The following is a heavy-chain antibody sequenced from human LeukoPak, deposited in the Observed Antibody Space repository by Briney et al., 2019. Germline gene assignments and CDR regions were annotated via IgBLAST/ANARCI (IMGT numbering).Heavy chain of an antibody. Sequence: GGSLRLSCAASGFTFSSYGMHWVRQAPGKGLEWVAVIWYDGSNKYYADSVKGRFTISRDNSKNTLYLQMNSLRAEGTAVYYCAREDGDYPYYFDYWGQGTLVTVSS. V-gene: IGHV3-33*01. CDR3: AREDGDYPYYFDY. J-gene: IGHJ4*02. D-gene: IGHD4-17*01. CDR2: IWYDGSNK. CDR1: GFTFSSYG.